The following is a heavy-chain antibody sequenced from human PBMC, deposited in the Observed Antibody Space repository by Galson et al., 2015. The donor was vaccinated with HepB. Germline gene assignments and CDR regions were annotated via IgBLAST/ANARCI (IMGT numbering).Heavy chain of an antibody. V-gene: IGHV3-48*03. D-gene: IGHD3-22*01. CDR3: ARAAMTVVVRGLNAFDI. CDR1: GCTLSGFE. Sequence: SLRLSGAAYGCTLSGFELSGVRQAPGAALESVPVFSDSGRAIYFAQSVEGRFTISRDNAKNSLFLQMNRLGAEDTAVYYCARAAMTVVVRGLNAFDIWGQGTVVTVSS. CDR2: FSDSGRAI. J-gene: IGHJ3*02.